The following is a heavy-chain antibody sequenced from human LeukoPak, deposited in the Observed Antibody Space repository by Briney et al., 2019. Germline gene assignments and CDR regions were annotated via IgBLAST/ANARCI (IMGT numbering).Heavy chain of an antibody. V-gene: IGHV3-23*01. CDR1: GFTFSSYA. J-gene: IGHJ4*02. CDR3: AKPTIGQFRGFDY. Sequence: PGGSLRLSCAVSGFTFSSYAMSWVRQAPGKGLEWVSAISGSGGSTYYADSVKGRFTISRDNSKNTLYLQMNSLRAEDTAVYYCAKPTIGQFRGFDYWAQRTVVTVSS. CDR2: ISGSGGST. D-gene: IGHD2-8*01.